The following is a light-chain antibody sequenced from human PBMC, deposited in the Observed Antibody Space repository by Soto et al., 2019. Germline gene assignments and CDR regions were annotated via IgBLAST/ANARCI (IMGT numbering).Light chain of an antibody. J-gene: IGKJ4*01. CDR1: QCISNY. CDR2: AAC. Sequence: DIQMTQSPSAMSASVGDRVTITCRASQCISNYLACFQQKPVKVPKRLICAACILQMGLPSRLSGSGSGTEFTLTISRLQAEDFATYYCLQHNSYPSFGGGTKVDIK. V-gene: IGKV1-17*03. CDR3: LQHNSYPS.